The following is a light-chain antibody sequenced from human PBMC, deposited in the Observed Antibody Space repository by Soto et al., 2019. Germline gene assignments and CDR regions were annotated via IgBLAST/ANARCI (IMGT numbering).Light chain of an antibody. CDR2: YIS. CDR3: QQYYSYPRT. V-gene: IGKV3-20*01. CDR1: QSVSSNY. J-gene: IGKJ1*01. Sequence: VLKLSAGTLSLSPGERATLSCRASQSVSSNYLAWYQQKPGQAPRLLIYYISTRATGIPARFSGSGSGTDFTLTISCLQSEDFATYYCQQYYSYPRTFGQGTKVDIK.